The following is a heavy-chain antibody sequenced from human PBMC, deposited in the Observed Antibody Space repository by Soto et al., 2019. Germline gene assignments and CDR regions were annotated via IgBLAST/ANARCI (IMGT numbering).Heavy chain of an antibody. D-gene: IGHD6-19*01. V-gene: IGHV3-66*01. J-gene: IGHJ6*03. CDR2: IYRGGSA. Sequence: EVQLVESGGGLVQPEGSPRLSCAASGFNVSTNYMSWVRQAPGKGLEWVSVIYRGGSAYYADSLKGRFTLSRDTSKNTLYLQMKSLGAEDTAVYYCARGASGWSPYYFYFMDVWGKGTTVAVSS. CDR1: GFNVSTNY. CDR3: ARGASGWSPYYFYFMDV.